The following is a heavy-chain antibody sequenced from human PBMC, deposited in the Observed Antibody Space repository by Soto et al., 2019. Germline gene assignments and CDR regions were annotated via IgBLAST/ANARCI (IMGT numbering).Heavy chain of an antibody. D-gene: IGHD6-19*01. J-gene: IGHJ6*02. CDR3: ARVYPGSGWPYHYYGMDV. Sequence: EVQLVESGGDLVQPGGSLRLSCAASGFTFTTYWMSWVRQAPGKGLEWVANIKQDGSEKYYVDSVKGRFPISRDNAKNSMYRQMNSLRAEDTALYYCARVYPGSGWPYHYYGMDVWGQGTTVTVSS. CDR2: IKQDGSEK. CDR1: GFTFTTYW. V-gene: IGHV3-7*01.